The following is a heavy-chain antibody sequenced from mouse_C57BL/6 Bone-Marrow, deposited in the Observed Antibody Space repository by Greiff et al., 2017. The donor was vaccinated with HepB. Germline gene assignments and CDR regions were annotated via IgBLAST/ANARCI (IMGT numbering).Heavy chain of an antibody. D-gene: IGHD2-3*01. J-gene: IGHJ4*01. V-gene: IGHV6-6*01. CDR2: IRNKANNHAT. CDR1: GFTFSDAW. CDR3: TRVKGYYFYYAMDY. Sequence: EVKLEESGGGLVQPGGSMKLSCAASGFTFSDAWMDWVRQSPEKGLEWVAEIRNKANNHATYYAESVKGRFTISRDDSKSSVYLQMNSLRAEDTGIYYCTRVKGYYFYYAMDYWGQGTSVTVSS.